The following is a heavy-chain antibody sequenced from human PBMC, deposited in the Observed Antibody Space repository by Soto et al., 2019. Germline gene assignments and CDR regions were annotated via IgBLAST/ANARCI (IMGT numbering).Heavy chain of an antibody. CDR3: AREAVEGYYDGSGSYYDNYYYYYGMDG. CDR1: GGTFSSYA. CDR2: IIPIFGTA. V-gene: IGHV1-69*01. D-gene: IGHD3-10*01. Sequence: QVQLVQSGAEVKKPGSSVKVSCKASGGTFSSYAISWVRQAPGQGLEWMGGIIPIFGTANYAQKFQGRVTSTADESTSTAYKELSSLRSEDTAVYYGAREAVEGYYDGSGSYYDNYYYYYGMDGWGQGTTVTVSS. J-gene: IGHJ6*02.